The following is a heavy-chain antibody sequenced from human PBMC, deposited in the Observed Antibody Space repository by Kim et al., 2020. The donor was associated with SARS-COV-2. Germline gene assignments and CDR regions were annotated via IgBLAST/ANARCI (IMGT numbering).Heavy chain of an antibody. CDR3: ARPIREIAADIYGMDV. Sequence: KFQGRVTITADKSTSTAYMELSSLRSEDTAVYYCARPIREIAADIYGMDVWGQGTTVTVSS. J-gene: IGHJ6*02. D-gene: IGHD6-13*01. V-gene: IGHV1-69*02.